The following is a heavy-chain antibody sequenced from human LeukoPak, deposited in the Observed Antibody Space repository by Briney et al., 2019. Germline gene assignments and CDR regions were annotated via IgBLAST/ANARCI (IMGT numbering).Heavy chain of an antibody. CDR2: ISSSGTAT. V-gene: IGHV3-11*04. CDR3: ARDLFSGSYYSHYY. Sequence: PGGSLKLSCAASAFTFTDYYMSWIRRAPGKGLEWISHISSSGTATSHADSVKGRFTISRDNAKNSLYRQMNSLRAEDTAVYYCARDLFSGSYYSHYYWGQGTLVTVSS. D-gene: IGHD1-26*01. J-gene: IGHJ4*02. CDR1: AFTFTDYY.